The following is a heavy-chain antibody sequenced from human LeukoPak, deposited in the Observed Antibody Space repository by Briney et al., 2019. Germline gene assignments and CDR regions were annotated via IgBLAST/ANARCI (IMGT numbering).Heavy chain of an antibody. CDR2: ISASSGNT. CDR3: ARDRNHAFDF. J-gene: IGHJ3*01. CDR1: GYTFTING. Sequence: ASVKVSCKASGYTFTINGISWVRQAPGQGLEWMGWISASSGNTNYAQRLQGRVTMTTDTSTTTAYMELRSLRSDDTAVYYCARDRNHAFDFWGQGTMVTVSS. V-gene: IGHV1-18*01.